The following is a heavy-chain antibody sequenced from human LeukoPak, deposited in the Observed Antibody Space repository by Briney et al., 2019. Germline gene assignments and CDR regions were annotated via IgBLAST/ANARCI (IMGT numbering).Heavy chain of an antibody. Sequence: GGSLRLSCAASGFTFSSHWMHWVRQAPGKGLVWVSRINSDGIVTSYADSVKGRFTISRDNAKNSLYVQMNSLRDEDTAVYYCARDGYSSGWFVGWGQGTLVTVSS. V-gene: IGHV3-74*01. D-gene: IGHD6-19*01. CDR1: GFTFSSHW. CDR3: ARDGYSSGWFVG. CDR2: INSDGIVT. J-gene: IGHJ5*02.